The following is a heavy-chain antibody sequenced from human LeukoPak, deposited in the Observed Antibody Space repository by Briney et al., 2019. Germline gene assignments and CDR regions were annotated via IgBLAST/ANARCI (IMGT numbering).Heavy chain of an antibody. V-gene: IGHV4-34*01. D-gene: IGHD3-9*01. CDR2: INQSGST. CDR3: YCPTIFRPVKKWFDP. Sequence: KPSEPLTLTCAVYGGSFSRYYWSWIRQPPGKGLEWIGEINQSGSTNYNPSLKSPVTRSVCTSKNQVSLTLSSVTAAGTAVYYQYCPTIFRPVKKWFDPWGQGTLVTVSS. CDR1: GGSFSRYY. J-gene: IGHJ5*02.